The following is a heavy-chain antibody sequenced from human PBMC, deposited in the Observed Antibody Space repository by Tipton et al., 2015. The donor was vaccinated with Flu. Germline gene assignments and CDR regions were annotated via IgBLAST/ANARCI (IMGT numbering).Heavy chain of an antibody. CDR2: ISGYNGNT. J-gene: IGHJ5*02. V-gene: IGHV1-18*01. Sequence: QLVQSGAEVKKPGASVKVSCKASGYNFPSYGITWVRQAPGHGLEWMGWISGYNGNTKYAQKFQGRVTMTRDTAKSTAYMEVTSLKSDAAAVYYCARDNEDTSSATWFDPWGQGTLVTVYS. D-gene: IGHD2-15*01. CDR1: GYNFPSYG. CDR3: ARDNEDTSSATWFDP.